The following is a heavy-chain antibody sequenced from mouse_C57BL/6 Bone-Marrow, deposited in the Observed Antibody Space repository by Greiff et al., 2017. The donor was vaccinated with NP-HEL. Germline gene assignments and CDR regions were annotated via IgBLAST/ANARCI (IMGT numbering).Heavy chain of an antibody. CDR3: ARDLSYWYFDV. CDR2: INPNNCGT. Sequence: VQLQQSGPELVKPGASVKIPCKASGYTFTDYNMDWVKQSHGKSLEWIGDINPNNCGTIYNQKFKGKATLTVDKSSSTAYMELRSLTSEDTAVYYCARDLSYWYFDVWGTGTTVTVSS. CDR1: GYTFTDYN. V-gene: IGHV1-18*01. J-gene: IGHJ1*03.